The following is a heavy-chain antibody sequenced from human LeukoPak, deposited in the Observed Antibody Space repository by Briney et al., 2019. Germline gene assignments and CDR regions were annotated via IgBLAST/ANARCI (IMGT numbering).Heavy chain of an antibody. CDR3: ARDCSSTSCYVY. CDR1: GSTFSSYW. Sequence: GGSLRLSCAASGSTFSSYWMSWVRQAPGKGLEWVANIKQDGSEKYYVDSVKGRFTISRDNAKNSLYLQMNSLRAEDTAVYYCARDCSSTSCYVYWGQGTLVTVSS. D-gene: IGHD2-2*01. V-gene: IGHV3-7*01. J-gene: IGHJ4*02. CDR2: IKQDGSEK.